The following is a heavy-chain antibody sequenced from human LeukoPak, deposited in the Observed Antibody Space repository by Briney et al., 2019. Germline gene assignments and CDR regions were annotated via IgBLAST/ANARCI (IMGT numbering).Heavy chain of an antibody. CDR3: ARGRVTIFGVVTLRGEFDP. J-gene: IGHJ5*02. CDR2: INPNSGGT. D-gene: IGHD3-3*01. Sequence: ASVKVSCKASGYTFTGYYMHWVRQAPGQGLEWMGWINPNSGGTNYAQKFQGRVTMTRDTSISTAYMELSRLRSDDTAVYYCARGRVTIFGVVTLRGEFDPWGQGTRVTVSS. CDR1: GYTFTGYY. V-gene: IGHV1-2*02.